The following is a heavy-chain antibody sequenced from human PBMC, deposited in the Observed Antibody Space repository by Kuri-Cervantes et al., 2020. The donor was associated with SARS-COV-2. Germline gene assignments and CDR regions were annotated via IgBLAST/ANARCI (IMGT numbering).Heavy chain of an antibody. Sequence: GGSLRLSCAASGFTFSSYEMNWVRQAPGKGLEWVSGIIGSGGSTYYADSVRGRFTTSRDNSKSPLYLQMNSLRVEDAAVYYCAKSTVTTKIPGMDVWGRGTTVTVSS. J-gene: IGHJ6*02. CDR2: IIGSGGST. CDR3: AKSTVTTKIPGMDV. D-gene: IGHD4-17*01. V-gene: IGHV3-23*01. CDR1: GFTFSSYE.